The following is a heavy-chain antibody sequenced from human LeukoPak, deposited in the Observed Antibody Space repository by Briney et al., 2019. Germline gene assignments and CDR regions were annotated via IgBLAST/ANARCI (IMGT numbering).Heavy chain of an antibody. V-gene: IGHV3-7*01. Sequence: PGGSLRLSCAASGFPFSSYWMTWVRQAPGKGLEWVANIKQDGSEKYYVDSVKGRFTISRDNAENSLYLQMNSLRAEDTAVYYCARVFGIPIWGQGTMDTVSS. J-gene: IGHJ3*02. CDR2: IKQDGSEK. CDR3: ARVFGIPI. CDR1: GFPFSSYW. D-gene: IGHD3-3*01.